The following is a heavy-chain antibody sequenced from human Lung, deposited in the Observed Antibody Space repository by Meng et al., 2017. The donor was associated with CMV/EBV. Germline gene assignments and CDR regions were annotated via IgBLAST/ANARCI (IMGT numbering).Heavy chain of an antibody. CDR2: NKSKADGGTT. J-gene: IGHJ6*02. D-gene: IGHD6-19*01. CDR3: TTDSVAGPVYYYYGMDV. V-gene: IGHV3-15*01. Sequence: GESLKISCAASGFTFSNAWMSLVRQVPGQGLKWGGRNKSKADGGTTDYAAPVKGRFTISRDDSENTLYLHMNSLRTDDTGVYYCTTDSVAGPVYYYYGMDVWGQGTTVTVSS. CDR1: GFTFSNAW.